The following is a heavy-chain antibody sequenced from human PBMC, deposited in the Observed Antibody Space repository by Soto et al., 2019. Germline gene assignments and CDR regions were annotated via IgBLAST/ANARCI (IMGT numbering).Heavy chain of an antibody. CDR1: GGSFSGYI. CDR2: INHSGST. CDR3: ARILIIGTTRGSYFDY. J-gene: IGHJ4*02. D-gene: IGHD1-20*01. Sequence: SETLSLTCAVQGGSFSGYIWTWIRQPPGKGLQWIGQINHSGSTYYNPSLKSRVTISLYPSNDQFSLELDSVTAADTAVYYCARILIIGTTRGSYFDYWGQGTLVTVSS. V-gene: IGHV4-34*01.